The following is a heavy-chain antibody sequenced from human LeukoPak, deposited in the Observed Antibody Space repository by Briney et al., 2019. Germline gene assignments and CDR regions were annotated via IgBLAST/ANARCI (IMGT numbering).Heavy chain of an antibody. CDR2: INTNTGNP. Sequence: ASVKVSCKASGYTFTGYYMHWVRQAPGQGLEWMGWINTNTGNPTYAQGFTGRFVFSLDTSVSTAYLQISSLKAEDTAVYYCARDEGTTAAAGNIYNWFDPWGQGTLVTVSS. V-gene: IGHV7-4-1*02. CDR1: GYTFTGYY. CDR3: ARDEGTTAAAGNIYNWFDP. J-gene: IGHJ5*02. D-gene: IGHD6-13*01.